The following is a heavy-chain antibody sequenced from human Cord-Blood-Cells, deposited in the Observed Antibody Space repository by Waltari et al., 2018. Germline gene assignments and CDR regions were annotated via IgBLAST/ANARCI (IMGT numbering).Heavy chain of an antibody. J-gene: IGHJ3*02. CDR2: IYTSGST. Sequence: QVQLQESGPGLVKPSETLSLTCTVSGRSISSYYWSWLRQPAGKGLEWIGRIYTSGSTNYNPSLKSRVTMSVDTSKNQFSLKLSSVTAADTAVYYWARVGSIAAAGDAFDIWGQGTMVTVSS. CDR3: ARVGSIAAAGDAFDI. D-gene: IGHD6-13*01. CDR1: GRSISSYY. V-gene: IGHV4-4*07.